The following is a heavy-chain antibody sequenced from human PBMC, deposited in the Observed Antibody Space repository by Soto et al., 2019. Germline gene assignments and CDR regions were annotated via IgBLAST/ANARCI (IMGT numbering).Heavy chain of an antibody. CDR2: IIPIFGTA. D-gene: IGHD3-3*01. Sequence: GASVKVSCKASGGTFSSYAISWVRQAPGQGLEWMGGIIPIFGTANYAQKFQGRVTITADKSTSTAYMELSSLRSEDTAVYYCARGGGPFGGVIIRCLGPLHYYYGMDVWGQGTTVTVSS. V-gene: IGHV1-69*06. CDR3: ARGGGPFGGVIIRCLGPLHYYYGMDV. J-gene: IGHJ6*02. CDR1: GGTFSSYA.